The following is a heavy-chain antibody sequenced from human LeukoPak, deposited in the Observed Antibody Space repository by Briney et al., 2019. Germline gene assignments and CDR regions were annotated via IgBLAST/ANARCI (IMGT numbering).Heavy chain of an antibody. Sequence: SETLSLTCSVYSGSFSGYFWSWICQPPGKGLEWIGEMHRDGGASYNPSLKSRLTVSVDTSKSQFSLELTSVTAADTAVYYCARFSGGTSRVDYWGQGTLVTVSS. J-gene: IGHJ4*02. CDR1: SGSFSGYF. CDR3: ARFSGGTSRVDY. CDR2: MHRDGGA. V-gene: IGHV4-34*10.